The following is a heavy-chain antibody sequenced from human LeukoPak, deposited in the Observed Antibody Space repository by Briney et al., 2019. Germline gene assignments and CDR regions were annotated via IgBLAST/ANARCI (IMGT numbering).Heavy chain of an antibody. Sequence: SGGSLRLSRAASGFTVSSNYMSWVRQAPGKGLEWVSVIYSGGSTNYADSVKGRFTISRDNSKNTLYLQMNSLRAEDTAVYYCARAMGSGSYSFDYWGQGTLVTVPS. V-gene: IGHV3-66*01. CDR2: IYSGGST. J-gene: IGHJ4*02. CDR1: GFTVSSNY. D-gene: IGHD3-10*01. CDR3: ARAMGSGSYSFDY.